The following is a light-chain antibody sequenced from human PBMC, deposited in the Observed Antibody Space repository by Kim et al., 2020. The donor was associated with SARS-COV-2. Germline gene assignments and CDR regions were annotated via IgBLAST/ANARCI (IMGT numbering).Light chain of an antibody. CDR3: QQYGSSLLT. V-gene: IGKV3-20*01. Sequence: PGERATLSCRASQSISSAFLAWYQQRPGQAPRLLISGASIRATGIPDRFSGSGSGTDFTLTISRLEPEDFGVYYCQQYGSSLLTLGGGTKV. CDR2: GAS. CDR1: QSISSAF. J-gene: IGKJ4*01.